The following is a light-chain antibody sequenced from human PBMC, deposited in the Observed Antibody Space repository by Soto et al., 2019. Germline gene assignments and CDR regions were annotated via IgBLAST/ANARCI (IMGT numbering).Light chain of an antibody. Sequence: EIVLTQSPGTLSLSPGERATLSCRASQSVSSSYLAWYQQQPGQAPRLLNYAASSRAAGIPDRFSGSGSGTDFTLTISRLEPEVVGVYYCQQYGSSPYTFGQGTKLEIK. CDR2: AAS. CDR3: QQYGSSPYT. CDR1: QSVSSSY. V-gene: IGKV3-20*01. J-gene: IGKJ2*01.